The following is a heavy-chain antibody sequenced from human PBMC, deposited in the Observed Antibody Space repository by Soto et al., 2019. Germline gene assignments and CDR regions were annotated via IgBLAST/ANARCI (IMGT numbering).Heavy chain of an antibody. J-gene: IGHJ6*02. Sequence: PSETLSLTCAVSGGSISSSNWWSWVRQPPGKGLEWIGEIYHSGSTNYNPSLKSRVTISVDKSKNQFSLKLSSVTAADTAVYYCARDSISSSWSFGGMDVWGQGTTVTVSS. CDR2: IYHSGST. CDR3: ARDSISSSWSFGGMDV. D-gene: IGHD6-13*01. V-gene: IGHV4-4*02. CDR1: GGSISSSNW.